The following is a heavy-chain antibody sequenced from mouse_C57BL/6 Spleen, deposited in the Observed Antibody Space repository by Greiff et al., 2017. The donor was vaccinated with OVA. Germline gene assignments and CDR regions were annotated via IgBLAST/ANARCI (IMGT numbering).Heavy chain of an antibody. Sequence: GGGLVQPNGSLKLSCAASGFSFNTYAMNWVRQAPGKGLEWVARIRSKSNNYATYYADSVKDRFTISRDDSESMLYLQMNNLKTEDTAMYYCVRNYGSRFFDYWGQGTTLTVSS. D-gene: IGHD1-1*01. V-gene: IGHV10-1*01. CDR3: VRNYGSRFFDY. CDR1: GFSFNTYA. CDR2: IRSKSNNYAT. J-gene: IGHJ2*01.